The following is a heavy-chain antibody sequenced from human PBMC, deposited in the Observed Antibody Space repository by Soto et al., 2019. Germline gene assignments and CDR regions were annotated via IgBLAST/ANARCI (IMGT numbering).Heavy chain of an antibody. D-gene: IGHD3-3*01. V-gene: IGHV1-46*01. CDR3: ARDGDFWRWDY. CDR2: INPSGGST. Sequence: QVQMVQSGAEVKKPGASVKVSCKASGYTFTSYYMHWVRQAPGQGLKWMGIINPSGGSTTYAQKFQGRVTMTRDTSTSTVYMELSSLRFEDTAVYYCARDGDFWRWDYWGQGTQVTVSS. CDR1: GYTFTSYY. J-gene: IGHJ4*02.